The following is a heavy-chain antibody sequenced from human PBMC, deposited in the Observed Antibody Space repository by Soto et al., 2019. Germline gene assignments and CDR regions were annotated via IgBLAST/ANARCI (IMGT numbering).Heavy chain of an antibody. CDR1: GYSFTSYW. Sequence: GESLKISCKGSGYSFTSYWISWVRQMPGKGLEWMGRIDPSDSYTNYSPSFQGHVTISADKSISTAYLQWSSLKASDTAMYYCARHGSLYGDTSYFDYWGQGTLVTVS. CDR2: IDPSDSYT. V-gene: IGHV5-10-1*01. J-gene: IGHJ4*02. D-gene: IGHD4-17*01. CDR3: ARHGSLYGDTSYFDY.